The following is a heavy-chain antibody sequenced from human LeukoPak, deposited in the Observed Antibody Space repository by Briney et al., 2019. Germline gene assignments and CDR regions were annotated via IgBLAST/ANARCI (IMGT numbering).Heavy chain of an antibody. CDR3: ARGPNYDFWSGHPNFDY. D-gene: IGHD3-3*01. Sequence: GGSLRLSCAASGFTFSSYAMHWVRQAPGKGLEWVAVISYDGSNKYYADSVKGRFTISRDNSKNTLYLQMNSLRAEDTAVYYCARGPNYDFWSGHPNFDYWGQGTLVTVSS. CDR1: GFTFSSYA. V-gene: IGHV3-30-3*01. J-gene: IGHJ4*02. CDR2: ISYDGSNK.